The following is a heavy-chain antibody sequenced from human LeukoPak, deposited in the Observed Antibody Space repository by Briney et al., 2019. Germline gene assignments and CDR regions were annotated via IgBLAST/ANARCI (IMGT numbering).Heavy chain of an antibody. CDR3: AREVRQWLVDY. CDR1: GFTFSNYA. J-gene: IGHJ4*02. CDR2: ISSNGDST. V-gene: IGHV3-64*01. Sequence: GGSLRLSCAASGFTFSNYAMHWIRQAPGQGPEYVSVISSNGDSTYYANSVNGRFTISRDNPKNTVYLQMGSLRAEDMAVYYCAREVRQWLVDYWGQGTLVTVSS. D-gene: IGHD6-19*01.